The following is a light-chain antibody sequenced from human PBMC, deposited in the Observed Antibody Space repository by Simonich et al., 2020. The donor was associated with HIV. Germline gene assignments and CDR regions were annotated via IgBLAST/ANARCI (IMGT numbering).Light chain of an antibody. CDR3: QQRYNWPRT. V-gene: IGKV3-11*01. J-gene: IGKJ3*01. CDR2: DAS. Sequence: EIVLTQSPATLSLSPGERATLSCRASQSVSSYLTWYQQKPGQAPRLLIYDASNRATGIPARFSGSGSGTDLTLTISSLEPEDFAVYYCQQRYNWPRTFGPGTKVDIK. CDR1: QSVSSY.